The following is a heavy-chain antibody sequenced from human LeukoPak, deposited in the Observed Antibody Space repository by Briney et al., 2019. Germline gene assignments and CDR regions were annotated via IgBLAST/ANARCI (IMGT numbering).Heavy chain of an antibody. V-gene: IGHV5-51*01. CDR2: IYPGDSDT. CDR1: GYSFTSHW. J-gene: IGHJ3*02. Sequence: GESLKISCKGSGYSFTSHWIGWVRQMPGKGLEWMGIIYPGDSDTRYNPSFQGQVTISVDKSISTAFLQWSSLRASDTAMYYCARHFTVTEAFDIWGQGTMVTVSS. CDR3: ARHFTVTEAFDI. D-gene: IGHD4-17*01.